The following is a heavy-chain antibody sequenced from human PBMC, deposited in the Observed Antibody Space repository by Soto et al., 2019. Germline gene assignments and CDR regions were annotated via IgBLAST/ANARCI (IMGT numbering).Heavy chain of an antibody. D-gene: IGHD3-22*01. CDR2: IYYSGST. CDR3: ARGPHIVVVTTYYFDY. J-gene: IGHJ4*02. V-gene: IGHV4-31*03. Sequence: QVQLQESGPGLVKPSQTLSLTCTVSGGSISSGGYYWSWIRQHPGKGLEWIGYIYYSGSTYYNPSLKRRVTIAVDTSKNQFSMQLSSVTAADTAVYYCARGPHIVVVTTYYFDYWGQGTLVTVSS. CDR1: GGSISSGGYY.